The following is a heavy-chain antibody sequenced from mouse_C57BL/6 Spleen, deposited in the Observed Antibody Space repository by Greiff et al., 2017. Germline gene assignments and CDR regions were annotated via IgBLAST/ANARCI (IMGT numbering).Heavy chain of an antibody. CDR2: IVPSDSET. CDR1: GYTFTSYW. Sequence: QVQLQQPGAELVRPGSSVKLSCTASGYTFTSYWMHWVKQRPIQGLEWIGNIVPSDSETHYNQNFKDKATLTVDKSSSTAYMQLSSLTSEDSAVWYGASADGSPWFAYWGQGTLVTVSA. CDR3: ASADGSPWFAY. D-gene: IGHD1-1*01. J-gene: IGHJ3*01. V-gene: IGHV1-52*01.